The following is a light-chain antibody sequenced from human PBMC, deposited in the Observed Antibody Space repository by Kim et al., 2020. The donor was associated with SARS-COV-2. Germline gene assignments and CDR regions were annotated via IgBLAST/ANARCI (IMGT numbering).Light chain of an antibody. CDR2: GAS. V-gene: IGKV3-20*01. Sequence: SPGERATLSCRASQSLSNNYLAWYQQKPGQAPRPLTHGASSRATGVPDRFSGSGSGTYFTLTISRLEPEDFAVYYCHQYGGSPPHTFGQGTKLEI. CDR1: QSLSNNY. CDR3: HQYGGSPPHT. J-gene: IGKJ2*01.